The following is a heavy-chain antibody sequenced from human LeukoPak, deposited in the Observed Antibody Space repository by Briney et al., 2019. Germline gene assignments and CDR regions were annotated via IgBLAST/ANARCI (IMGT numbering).Heavy chain of an antibody. J-gene: IGHJ4*02. Sequence: PGGSLRLSCAASGFTFDDYAMHWVRQAPGKGLEWVSGISWNSGSIGYADSVKGRFTISRDNAKNSLYLQMNSLRAEDTALYYCAKDLYGVVRGVIIDYWGQGTLVTVSS. CDR2: ISWNSGSI. V-gene: IGHV3-9*01. D-gene: IGHD3-10*01. CDR1: GFTFDDYA. CDR3: AKDLYGVVRGVIIDY.